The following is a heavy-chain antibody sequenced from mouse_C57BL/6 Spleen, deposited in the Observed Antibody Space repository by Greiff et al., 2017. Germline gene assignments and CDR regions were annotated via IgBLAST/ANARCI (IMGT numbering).Heavy chain of an antibody. D-gene: IGHD1-1*01. CDR1: GYTFTSYG. Sequence: VQLQQSGAELARPGASVKLSCKASGYTFTSYGIRWVKQRTGQGLEWIGEIYPRSGNTYYNEKFKGKATLTADKSSSTAYMELRSLTSEDSAVYFCAREGFRYYGSSYYFDYWGQGTTLTVSS. CDR2: IYPRSGNT. CDR3: AREGFRYYGSSYYFDY. V-gene: IGHV1-81*01. J-gene: IGHJ2*01.